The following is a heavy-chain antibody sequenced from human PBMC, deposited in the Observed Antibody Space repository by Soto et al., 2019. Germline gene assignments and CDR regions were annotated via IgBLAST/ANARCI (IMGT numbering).Heavy chain of an antibody. V-gene: IGHV4-38-2*01. J-gene: IGHJ5*01. D-gene: IGHD3-10*01. Sequence: PSETLSLTCAVSDCSITNGYFWGWIRQPPGKGLEWIGSIYYSGKTYYNPSLKSRVTISVDTSRNRFSLKLNSVTAADTAVYFCARQGYGSGPTWFDSSGQGTLVTVS. CDR1: DCSITNGYF. CDR3: ARQGYGSGPTWFDS. CDR2: IYYSGKT.